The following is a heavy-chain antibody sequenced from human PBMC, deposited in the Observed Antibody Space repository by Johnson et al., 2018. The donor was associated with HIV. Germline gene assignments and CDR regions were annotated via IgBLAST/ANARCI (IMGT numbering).Heavy chain of an antibody. Sequence: QVQLVESGGGVVQPGTSLRLACAASGFTFSSFAMHWVRQAPGKGLEWVAFISYDGTNKYFPDSVRGRFTISRDNSRNTLFLQMNSLRAEDTAMYDCAKEGDYGDYFNGVFDIWGQGTMVTVSS. J-gene: IGHJ3*02. V-gene: IGHV3-30-3*01. CDR1: GFTFSSFA. D-gene: IGHD4-17*01. CDR3: AKEGDYGDYFNGVFDI. CDR2: ISYDGTNK.